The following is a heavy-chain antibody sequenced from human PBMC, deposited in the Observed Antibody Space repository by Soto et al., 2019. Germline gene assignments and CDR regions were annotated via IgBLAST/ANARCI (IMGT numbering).Heavy chain of an antibody. V-gene: IGHV1-2*02. CDR1: GYTFTDYY. CDR3: AKEATYYDSG. J-gene: IGHJ1*01. Sequence: QVQLVQSGAEVKKPGASVKVSCMTSGYTFTDYYMHWGRQAPGQGREWMGWINHNNGGRNYAQKFQGRVTLTRDTSISTAYMELSRLGADDTAVYYGAKEATYYDSGWGQGTLVTVSS. CDR2: INHNNGGR. D-gene: IGHD3-22*01.